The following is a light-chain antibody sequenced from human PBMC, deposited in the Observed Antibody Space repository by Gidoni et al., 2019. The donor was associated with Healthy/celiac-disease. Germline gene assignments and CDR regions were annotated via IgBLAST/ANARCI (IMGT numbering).Light chain of an antibody. J-gene: IGKJ2*01. CDR2: LGS. CDR1: QRLLHSNGYNY. Sequence: EIVMTQSPLSLPVTPGEPASISCRSSQRLLHSNGYNYLDWYLQKPGQSPQLMISLGSNRASVVPDRFVSGSGTDFTLKISRVEAEDVGVYYCMQALQTLRYTFGQGTKLGIK. V-gene: IGKV2-28*01. CDR3: MQALQTLRYT.